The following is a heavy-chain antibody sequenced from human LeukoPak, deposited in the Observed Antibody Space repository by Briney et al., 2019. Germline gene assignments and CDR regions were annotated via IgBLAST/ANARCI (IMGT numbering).Heavy chain of an antibody. D-gene: IGHD6-19*01. J-gene: IGHJ4*02. V-gene: IGHV4-34*01. CDR1: GGSFSGYY. CDR2: INHSGST. Sequence: SETLSLTCAVYGGSFSGYYWSWIRQPPGKGVEWVGEINHSGSTNYNPSLKRRVTISVDTSKNQFSLKLSSVTASDTAVYYCARGDTSGWSPPFDYWGQGTLVTVSS. CDR3: ARGDTSGWSPPFDY.